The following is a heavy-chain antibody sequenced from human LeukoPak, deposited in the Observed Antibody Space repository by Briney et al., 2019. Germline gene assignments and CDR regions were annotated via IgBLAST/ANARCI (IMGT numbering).Heavy chain of an antibody. CDR1: GFTFDDYA. CDR2: ISWNSGSI. J-gene: IGHJ3*02. D-gene: IGHD1-26*01. Sequence: GGSLRLSCAASGFTFDDYAMHWVRQAPGKGLEWVSGISWNSGSIGYADSVKGRFTISRDNAKNSLYLQMNSLRAEDMALYYCAKDREWELLGAFDIWGQGTMVTVSS. CDR3: AKDREWELLGAFDI. V-gene: IGHV3-9*03.